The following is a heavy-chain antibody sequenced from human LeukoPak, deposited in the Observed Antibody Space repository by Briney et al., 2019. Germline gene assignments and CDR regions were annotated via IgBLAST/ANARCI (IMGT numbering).Heavy chain of an antibody. Sequence: GGSLRLSCAASGFTFSTYAVSWVRQAPGKGLEWVSAITASGFSTYYADSVKGRFTISRDNSKNTLYLQMNSLRAEDTAVYYCAKPPNYYGSGSYYRRQYYYGMDVWGQGTTVTVSS. J-gene: IGHJ6*02. CDR2: ITASGFST. CDR3: AKPPNYYGSGSYYRRQYYYGMDV. CDR1: GFTFSTYA. V-gene: IGHV3-23*01. D-gene: IGHD3-10*01.